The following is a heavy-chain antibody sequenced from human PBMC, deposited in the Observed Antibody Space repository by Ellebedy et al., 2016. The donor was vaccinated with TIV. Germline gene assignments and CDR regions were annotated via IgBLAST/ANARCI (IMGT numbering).Heavy chain of an antibody. J-gene: IGHJ3*02. D-gene: IGHD4-11*01. CDR3: ARHAWAVTDAFDI. Sequence: SETLSLTCTVSGGSISSYYWSWIRQPPGKGLEWIGYIYYSGSTNYNPSLKSRVTISVDTSKNQFSLKLSSVTAADTAVYYCARHAWAVTDAFDIWGQGTMVTVSS. CDR2: IYYSGST. V-gene: IGHV4-59*08. CDR1: GGSISSYY.